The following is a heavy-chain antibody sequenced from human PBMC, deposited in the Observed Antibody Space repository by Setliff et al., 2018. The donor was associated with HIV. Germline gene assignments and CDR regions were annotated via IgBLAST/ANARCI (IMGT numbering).Heavy chain of an antibody. CDR1: GYTFTSYA. D-gene: IGHD6-13*01. CDR2: INAGNGHT. Sequence: ASVKVSCKASGYTFTSYALHWVRQAPGQRLEWMGWINAGNGHTKYSQKFQGRVSITRDTSASTAYMELSSLRSEDTAVYYCARGYSIALGWFDPWGQGTLVTVSS. V-gene: IGHV1-3*01. J-gene: IGHJ5*02. CDR3: ARGYSIALGWFDP.